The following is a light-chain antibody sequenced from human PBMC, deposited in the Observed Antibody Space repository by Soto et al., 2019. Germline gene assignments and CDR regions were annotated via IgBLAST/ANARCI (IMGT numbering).Light chain of an antibody. Sequence: EIVLTQSPGTLSLSPGERATLSCRASQSVSSSYLAWYQQKPGQAPRLLIYGASSRATGIPDRFSGSGSGTDFTFTISSLQPEDIATYYCQQYDNLPPITFGQGTRLEIK. J-gene: IGKJ5*01. CDR3: QQYDNLPPIT. CDR2: GAS. V-gene: IGKV3-20*01. CDR1: QSVSSSY.